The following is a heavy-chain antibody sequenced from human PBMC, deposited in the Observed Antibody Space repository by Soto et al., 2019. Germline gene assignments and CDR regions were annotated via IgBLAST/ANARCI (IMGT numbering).Heavy chain of an antibody. Sequence: SERMSLTCSSYCGSTDSSDYQWSWLRQPPGKGLEWIGFVSFSGRTNYNSSLRDRVTISADTSKTLSFLDLISVTAADTAVYYCARDDCYNGICYQRYFDLWGQGSLVTVSS. J-gene: IGHJ4*01. CDR1: CGSTDSSDYQ. CDR2: VSFSGRT. V-gene: IGHV4-30-4*01. CDR3: ARDDCYNGICYQRYFDL. D-gene: IGHD2-2*01.